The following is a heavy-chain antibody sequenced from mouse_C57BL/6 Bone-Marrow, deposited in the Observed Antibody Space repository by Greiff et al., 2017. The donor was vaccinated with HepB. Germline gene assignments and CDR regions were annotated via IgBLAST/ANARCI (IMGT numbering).Heavy chain of an antibody. V-gene: IGHV6-6*01. J-gene: IGHJ4*01. D-gene: IGHD1-1*01. CDR2: IRNKANNHAT. CDR1: GFTFSDAW. CDR3: TPDYYGSEDYAMDY. Sequence: EVQRVESGGGLVQPGGSMKLSCAASGFTFSDAWMDWVRQSPEKGLEWVAEIRNKANNHATYYAESVKGRFTISRDDSKSSVYLQMNSLRAEDTGIYYCTPDYYGSEDYAMDYWGQGTSVTVSS.